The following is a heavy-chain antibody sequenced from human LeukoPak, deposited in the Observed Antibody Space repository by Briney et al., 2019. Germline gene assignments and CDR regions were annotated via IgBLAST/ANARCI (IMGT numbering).Heavy chain of an antibody. Sequence: GGSLRLSCTASGFTFGDYAMSWVRQAPGNGLNWVCFIRSKAYGGTTEYAASVKGRFTISRDDSKSIAYLQMNSLKTEDTAVYYCTREDYYGSGSGDYWGQGTLVTVSS. J-gene: IGHJ4*02. V-gene: IGHV3-49*04. CDR2: IRSKAYGGTT. CDR1: GFTFGDYA. D-gene: IGHD3-10*01. CDR3: TREDYYGSGSGDY.